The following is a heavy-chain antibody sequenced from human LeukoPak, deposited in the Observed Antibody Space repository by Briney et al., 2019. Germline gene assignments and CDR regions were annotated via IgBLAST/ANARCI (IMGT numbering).Heavy chain of an antibody. CDR2: MNPNSGNT. D-gene: IGHD3-22*01. J-gene: IGHJ4*02. CDR3: ARGHRYYYDSSGYDY. V-gene: IGHV1-8*01. CDR1: GYTLTSYD. Sequence: GSVKVSCKASGYTLTSYDINWVRQATGQGLEWMGWMNPNSGNTGYAQKFQGRVTMTRNTSISTAYMELSSLRSEDTAVYYCARGHRYYYDSSGYDYWGQGTLVTVSS.